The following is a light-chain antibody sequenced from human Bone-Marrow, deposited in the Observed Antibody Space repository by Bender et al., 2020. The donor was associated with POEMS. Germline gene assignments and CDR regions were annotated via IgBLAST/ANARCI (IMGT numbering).Light chain of an antibody. CDR2: EGS. Sequence: QSALTQPRSVSGSPGQSVTISCRGTSSDVGSYQLVAWYQQHPGKVPKLMIYEGSRRPSGVPNRFSGSFSGNTASLTISGLQAGDEADYYCCSYAGSSTFIFGGGTKVTVL. J-gene: IGLJ2*01. V-gene: IGLV2-23*03. CDR1: SSDVGSYQL. CDR3: CSYAGSSTFI.